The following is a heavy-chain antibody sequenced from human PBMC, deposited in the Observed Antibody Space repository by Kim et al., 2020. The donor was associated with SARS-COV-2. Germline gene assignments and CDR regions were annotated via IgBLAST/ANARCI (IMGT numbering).Heavy chain of an antibody. CDR2: ISYDGSNK. V-gene: IGHV3-30-3*01. CDR3: ARAGGVAY. Sequence: GGSLRLSCAASGFTFSSYAMHWVRQAPGKGLEWVAVISYDGSNKYYADSVKGRFTISRDNSKNTLYLQMNSLRAEDTAVYYCARAGGVAYWGQGTLVTVSS. J-gene: IGHJ4*02. CDR1: GFTFSSYA. D-gene: IGHD3-16*01.